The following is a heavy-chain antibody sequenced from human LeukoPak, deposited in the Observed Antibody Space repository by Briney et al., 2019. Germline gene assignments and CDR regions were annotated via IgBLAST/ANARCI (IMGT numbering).Heavy chain of an antibody. Sequence: SGTLSLTCAVSGASISRPYWWSWVRQPPGRGLEWIGEISHSANTHYNPSLKSRVIISVDKSKNQVSLKLNSATAADTAMYFCARDGGSDQYYFDNWGQGTLVTVSS. CDR3: ARDGGSDQYYFDN. CDR1: GASISRPYW. V-gene: IGHV4-4*02. CDR2: ISHSANT. D-gene: IGHD6-19*01. J-gene: IGHJ4*02.